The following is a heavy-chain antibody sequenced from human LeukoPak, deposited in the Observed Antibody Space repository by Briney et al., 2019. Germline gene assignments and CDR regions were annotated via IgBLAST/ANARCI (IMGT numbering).Heavy chain of an antibody. CDR3: ARDGRTVTTPSPYWYFDL. J-gene: IGHJ2*01. V-gene: IGHV4-30-4*01. D-gene: IGHD4-17*01. CDR2: IYYSGST. Sequence: SETLSLTCTVSGGSISSGDYYWSWIRQPPGKGLEWIGYIYYSGSTYYNPSLKSRVTISVDTSKNQFSLKLSSVTAADTAVYYCARDGRTVTTPSPYWYFDLWGRGTLVTVSS. CDR1: GGSISSGDYY.